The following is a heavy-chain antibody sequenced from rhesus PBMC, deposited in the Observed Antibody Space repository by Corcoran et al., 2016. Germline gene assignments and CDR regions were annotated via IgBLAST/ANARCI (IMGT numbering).Heavy chain of an antibody. D-gene: IGHD6-25*01. CDR1: GYTFTDYY. CDR2: VDPEDGEA. J-gene: IGHJ4*01. CDR3: AKGVRQLENLYY. V-gene: IGHV1-111*02. Sequence: VQLVQSGAEIKQPGASVKLSCKASGYTFTDYYLHWVRQAPGKGIEWMGRVDPEDGEAIHAPKFQDRVTIAADTSTDTAYMELSSLRSEDTAVYYCAKGVRQLENLYYWGQGVLVTVSS.